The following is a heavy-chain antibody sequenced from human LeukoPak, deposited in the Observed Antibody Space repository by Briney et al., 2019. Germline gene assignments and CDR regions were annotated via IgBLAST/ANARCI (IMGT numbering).Heavy chain of an antibody. CDR1: GFSFSSYG. CDR2: ISYDGSNK. CDR3: ARSAHEWSAFDI. V-gene: IGHV3-30*19. D-gene: IGHD3-3*01. J-gene: IGHJ3*02. Sequence: GGSLRLSCAGSGFSFSSYGMHWVRQAPGKGLEWVAVISYDGSNKYYADSVKGRFTISRDNSKNTLYLQMNSLRAEDTAVYYCARSAHEWSAFDIWGQGTMVTVSS.